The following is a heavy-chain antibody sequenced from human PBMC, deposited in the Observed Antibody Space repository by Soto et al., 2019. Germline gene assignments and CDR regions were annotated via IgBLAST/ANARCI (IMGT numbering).Heavy chain of an antibody. CDR3: AVSTGEGFYYYGMDV. V-gene: IGHV1-8*01. CDR1: GYTFTRYG. J-gene: IGHJ6*02. CDR2: MNPNSGNT. Sequence: ASVKVSCKASGYTFTRYGISWVRQAPGQGLEWMGWMNPNSGNTGYAQKFQGRVTMTRNTSISTAYMELSSLRSEDTAVYYCAVSTGEGFYYYGMDVWGQGTTVTVSS.